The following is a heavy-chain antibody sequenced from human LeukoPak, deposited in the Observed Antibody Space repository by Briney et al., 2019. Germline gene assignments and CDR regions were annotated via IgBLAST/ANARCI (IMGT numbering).Heavy chain of an antibody. J-gene: IGHJ4*02. CDR1: GFTFSSYA. D-gene: IGHD4-11*01. Sequence: GGSLRLSCAASGFTFSSYAMSWVRQAPGKGLEWVSAISGSGGSTYYADSVKGRFTISRDNAKNSLYLQMNSLRAEDTAVYYCARDLTTVTTAFYVYWGQGTLVTVSS. CDR2: ISGSGGST. CDR3: ARDLTTVTTAFYVY. V-gene: IGHV3-23*01.